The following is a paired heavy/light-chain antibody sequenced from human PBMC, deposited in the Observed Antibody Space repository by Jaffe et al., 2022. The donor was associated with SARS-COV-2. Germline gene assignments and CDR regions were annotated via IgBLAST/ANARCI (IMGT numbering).Heavy chain of an antibody. CDR3: AGVSAAGREHAFDI. Sequence: QLQLRQSGPGLVEPSETLSLRCTVSGGSIKSARYYWGWVRQPPGKGLEWIGTLHFNGNTYSSPSLQSRVTMSVDTSNNQFSLRLSSVTAADTAMYSCAGVSAAGREHAFDIWGQGTKVTVSS. J-gene: IGHJ3*02. D-gene: IGHD1-26*01. CDR2: LHFNGNT. V-gene: IGHV4-39*01. CDR1: GGSIKSARYY.
Light chain of an antibody. CDR2: DVS. CDR3: QHYNEWPLT. Sequence: ERVMTQSPATLSVSPGERATLSCRASQSINNDLAWYQQRPGQAPRLLIYDVSTRATGIPARFSGSGSGTEFTLTISSLQSEDFAVYSCQHYNEWPLTFGGGTKVEIK. CDR1: QSINND. J-gene: IGKJ4*01. V-gene: IGKV3-15*01.